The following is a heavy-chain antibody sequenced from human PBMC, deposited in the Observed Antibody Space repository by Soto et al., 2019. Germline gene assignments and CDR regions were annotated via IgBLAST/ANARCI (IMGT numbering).Heavy chain of an antibody. CDR3: ATGRGGRSED. CDR2: FSSSGYTI. CDR1: GFTFSGYY. V-gene: IGHV3-11*01. D-gene: IGHD3-3*01. Sequence: QVQLVVSGGGLVKPGGALRLSCEASGFTFSGYYMTWICQAPGRGLEWISYFSSSGYTIRYADSVEGRFTVSRDDAKKTLYLQMNSLRAVDTDVYYCATGRGGRSEDWGQGTLVTVSS. J-gene: IGHJ4*02.